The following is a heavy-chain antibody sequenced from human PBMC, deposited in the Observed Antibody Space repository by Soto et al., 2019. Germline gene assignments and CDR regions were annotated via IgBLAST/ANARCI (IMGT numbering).Heavy chain of an antibody. CDR2: IYYSGST. CDR1: GGSISSGGSY. J-gene: IGHJ4*02. Sequence: SETLSLTCTVSGGSISSGGSYWSWIRQHPGKGLEWIAYIYYSGSTYYNPSLKSRLTISVDTSKNQFSLKLSSVTAADTAVYYCASPSETLLWDYWGQGTLVTVSS. D-gene: IGHD1-26*01. CDR3: ASPSETLLWDY. V-gene: IGHV4-31*03.